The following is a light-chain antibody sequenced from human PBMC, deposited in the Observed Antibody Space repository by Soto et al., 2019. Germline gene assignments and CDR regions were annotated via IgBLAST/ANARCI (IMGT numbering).Light chain of an antibody. CDR1: HNVRNTY. V-gene: IGKV3-20*01. CDR2: AAS. J-gene: IGKJ3*01. CDR3: QQYGSSPELIT. Sequence: DIVLRQSPGTLSLSQGERATLSCRASHNVRNTYLAWYQQKAGQAPRLLIYAASSRATGIPDRFSGSGSGTDFTLTITGLEPEDFAVYYCQQYGSSPELITFGPGTQGGYQ.